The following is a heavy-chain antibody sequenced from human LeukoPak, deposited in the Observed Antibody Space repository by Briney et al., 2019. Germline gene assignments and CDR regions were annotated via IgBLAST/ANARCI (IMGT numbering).Heavy chain of an antibody. V-gene: IGHV1-18*01. CDR3: ARWGPVSWLNDY. CDR1: GYTFTSYG. D-gene: IGHD5-12*01. Sequence: ASVKVSCKASGYTFTSYGISWVRQAPGQGLEWMAWISAYNGNTDYAQKFQGRVTMTTDTSTSTAYMELRSLRSDDTAVYYCARWGPVSWLNDYWGQGTLVTVSS. CDR2: ISAYNGNT. J-gene: IGHJ4*02.